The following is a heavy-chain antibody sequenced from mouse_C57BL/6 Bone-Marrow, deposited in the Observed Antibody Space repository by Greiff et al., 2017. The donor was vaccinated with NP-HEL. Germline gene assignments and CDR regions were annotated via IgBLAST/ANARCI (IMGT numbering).Heavy chain of an antibody. Sequence: QVQLQQPGAELVMPGASVKLSCKASGYTFTSYWMHWVKQRPGQGLEWIGEIDPSDSYTNYNQKFKGKSTLTVDISSSTAYMQLSSLTSEDSAVYYCARSLGDWGQGTTLTVSS. CDR3: ARSLGD. CDR1: GYTFTSYW. CDR2: IDPSDSYT. V-gene: IGHV1-69*01. J-gene: IGHJ2*01. D-gene: IGHD6-2*01.